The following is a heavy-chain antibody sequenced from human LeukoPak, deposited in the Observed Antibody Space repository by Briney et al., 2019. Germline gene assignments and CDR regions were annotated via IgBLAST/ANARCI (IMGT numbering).Heavy chain of an antibody. V-gene: IGHV4-39*07. CDR3: TRESIVVVPANWFDP. Sequence: SETLSLTCTVSGGSINSRSYYWGWIRQPPGKGPEWIGSMYYSGSTYYNPSLKSRVTISVDTSKNQFSLKLSSVTAADTAVHYCTRESIVVVPANWFDPWGQGTLVTVSS. CDR1: GGSINSRSYY. CDR2: MYYSGST. J-gene: IGHJ5*02. D-gene: IGHD2-2*01.